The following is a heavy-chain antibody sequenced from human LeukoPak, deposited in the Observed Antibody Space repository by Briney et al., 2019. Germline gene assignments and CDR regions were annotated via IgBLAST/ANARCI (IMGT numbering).Heavy chain of an antibody. CDR2: TSSSAST. CDR1: GGSVSRGGYY. Sequence: KPSETLSLTCTVSGGSVSRGGYYWNWIRQHPGKGLEWIGFTSSSASTYYNPSLMSRITISLDRPQNQFSLNMRDVTAADTAVYFCATADWESFFFDSWGQGALVAVSS. V-gene: IGHV4-31*03. D-gene: IGHD1-26*01. J-gene: IGHJ4*02. CDR3: ATADWESFFFDS.